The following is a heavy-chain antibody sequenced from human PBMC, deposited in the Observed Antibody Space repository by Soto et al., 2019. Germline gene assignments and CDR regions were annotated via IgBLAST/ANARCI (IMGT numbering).Heavy chain of an antibody. J-gene: IGHJ3*02. V-gene: IGHV4-34*01. CDR1: GGSSSGYY. Sequence: PSETLSLTCAVYGGSSSGYYWSWIRQPPGKGLEWIGEINHSGSTNYNPSLKSRVTISVDTSKNQFSLKLSSVTAADTAVYYCARAGPRFRYYGDYHDAFDIWGQGTMVTVSS. D-gene: IGHD4-17*01. CDR3: ARAGPRFRYYGDYHDAFDI. CDR2: INHSGST.